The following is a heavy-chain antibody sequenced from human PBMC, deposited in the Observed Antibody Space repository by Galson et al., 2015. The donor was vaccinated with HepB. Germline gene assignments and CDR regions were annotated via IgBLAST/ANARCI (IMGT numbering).Heavy chain of an antibody. J-gene: IGHJ2*01. CDR1: GFSLSTTEMR. V-gene: IGHV2-70*04. Sequence: PALVKPTQTLTLICTFSGFSLSTTEMRVSWIRQPPGKALEWLARIDWDDDKFYSTSLKTRLTISKDTSKNQVVLTMTNIDPVDTATYYCARSGYSSGWYPWYFDLWGRGTLVTVSS. D-gene: IGHD6-19*01. CDR2: IDWDDDK. CDR3: ARSGYSSGWYPWYFDL.